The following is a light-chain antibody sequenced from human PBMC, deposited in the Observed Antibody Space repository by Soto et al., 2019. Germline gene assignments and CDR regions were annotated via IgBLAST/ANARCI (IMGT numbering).Light chain of an antibody. CDR3: QQRAGSST. V-gene: IGKV3-20*01. CDR1: QSVSSSY. CDR2: GAS. Sequence: EIVFTHSPCTLSLSPLERATLSCRASQSVSSSYLVWHQQKPGQAPRLLIYGASSRATGIPDRFSGSGSGTDFTLTLSSLEPEDFAVYYCQQRAGSSTFGQGTRLEI. J-gene: IGKJ5*01.